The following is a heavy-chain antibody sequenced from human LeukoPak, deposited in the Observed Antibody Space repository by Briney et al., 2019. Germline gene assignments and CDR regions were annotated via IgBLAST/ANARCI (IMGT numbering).Heavy chain of an antibody. D-gene: IGHD2-8*01. J-gene: IGHJ4*02. CDR3: AMSDGYCTPTTRYNPFDY. Sequence: PSETLSLTCTVSGGSFSSGYYWWIWIPPRQGKGLVWVRYIHYCGSTLYNPSLKSRTTISAGTSENQFSLKMSSVSAADAAVYYCAMSDGYCTPTTRYNPFDYWGRGTLVTVSS. CDR1: GGSFSSGYYW. V-gene: IGHV4-31*03. CDR2: IHYCGST.